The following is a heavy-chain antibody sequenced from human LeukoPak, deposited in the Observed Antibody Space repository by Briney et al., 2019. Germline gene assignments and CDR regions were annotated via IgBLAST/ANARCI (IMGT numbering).Heavy chain of an antibody. CDR2: ISGSGGST. Sequence: PGGSLRLSCAASGFTFSNYAMSWVRQAPGKGLEWVSAISGSGGSTYYADSVKGRFTISRGNSKNTLYLQMNSLRAEDTAVYYCAKDRSSSTSCQNYWGQGTLVTVSS. J-gene: IGHJ4*02. D-gene: IGHD2-2*01. CDR1: GFTFSNYA. V-gene: IGHV3-23*01. CDR3: AKDRSSSTSCQNY.